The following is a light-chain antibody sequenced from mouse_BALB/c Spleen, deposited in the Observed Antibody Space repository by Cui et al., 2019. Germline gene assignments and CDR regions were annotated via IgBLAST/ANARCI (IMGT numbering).Light chain of an antibody. CDR2: WAS. CDR1: QSLLNSGNQKNY. V-gene: IGKV8-19*01. CDR3: QNDYSYPLT. J-gene: IGKJ5*01. Sequence: DIVMTQSQSSLTVTAGEKVTMSCKSSQSLLNSGNQKNYVTWYQQKPGQPPKLLIYWASTRESGVPDRFTGSGSGTDFTLTISSVQAEDLAVYYCQNDYSYPLTFGAGTKLELK.